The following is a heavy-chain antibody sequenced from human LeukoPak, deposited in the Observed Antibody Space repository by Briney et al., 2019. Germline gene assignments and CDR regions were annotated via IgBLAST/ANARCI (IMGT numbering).Heavy chain of an antibody. J-gene: IGHJ3*02. CDR3: ARDLGSGWYSDAFDI. CDR1: GGSISSYY. D-gene: IGHD6-19*01. Sequence: PPETLSLTCTVSGGSISSYYWSWIRQPAGKGLEWIGRIYTSGSTNYNPSLKSRVTMSVDTSKNQFSLKLSSVTAADTAVYYCARDLGSGWYSDAFDIWGQGTMVTVSS. V-gene: IGHV4-4*07. CDR2: IYTSGST.